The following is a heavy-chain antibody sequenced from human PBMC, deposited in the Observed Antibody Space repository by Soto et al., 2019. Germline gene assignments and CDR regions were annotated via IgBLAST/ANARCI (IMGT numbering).Heavy chain of an antibody. Sequence: GGSLRLSCAASGFTFSSYSMNWVRQAPGKGLEWVSSISSSSSYIYYADSVKGRFTISRDNAKNSLYLQMNSLRAEDTAVYYCARGDYDSSGYHTSYYYYGMDVWGQGTTVTVSS. CDR1: GFTFSSYS. V-gene: IGHV3-21*01. CDR3: ARGDYDSSGYHTSYYYYGMDV. CDR2: ISSSSSYI. D-gene: IGHD3-22*01. J-gene: IGHJ6*02.